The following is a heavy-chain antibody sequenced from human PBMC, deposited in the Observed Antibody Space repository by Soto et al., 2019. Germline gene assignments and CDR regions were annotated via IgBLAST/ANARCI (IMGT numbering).Heavy chain of an antibody. CDR1: RYAKSNYR. D-gene: IGHD3-22*01. CDR3: VRARHYYESGGFFDY. CDR2: ISAHNGNT. V-gene: IGHV1-18*04. J-gene: IGHJ4*02. Sequence: ASAKPTSKEPRYAKSNYRVGWLLHTPEQGLEWMGWISAHNGNTNYAQKLQGRVTMTTDTSTSTAYMELRSLRSDDTAVYYCVRARHYYESGGFFDYWGQRTLVTVSS.